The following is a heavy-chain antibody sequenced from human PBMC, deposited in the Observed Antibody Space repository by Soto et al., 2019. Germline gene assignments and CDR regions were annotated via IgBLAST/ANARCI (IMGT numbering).Heavy chain of an antibody. D-gene: IGHD4-17*01. CDR1: GGSISSSIYY. V-gene: IGHV4-30-2*01. CDR2: IYHSGST. Sequence: SETLSLTCTVSGGSISSSIYYWGWIRQPPGKGLEWIGYIYHSGSTYYNPSLKSRVTISVDRSKNQFSLKLSSVTAADTAVYYCARAHYGDYGYGMDVWGQGTTVTVSS. J-gene: IGHJ6*02. CDR3: ARAHYGDYGYGMDV.